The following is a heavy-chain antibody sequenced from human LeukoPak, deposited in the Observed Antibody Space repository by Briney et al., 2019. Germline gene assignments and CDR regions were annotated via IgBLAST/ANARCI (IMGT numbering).Heavy chain of an antibody. V-gene: IGHV3-23*01. J-gene: IGHJ4*01. D-gene: IGHD6-19*01. CDR2: LSGSGITT. CDR3: AKGIYSSGWSYFDY. CDR1: GFTFSNSA. Sequence: LPGGSLRLSCAASGFTFSNSAMSWVRQAPGKGLEWVSTLSGSGITTYYADSVKGRFTISRDNSKNTLYLQVNSLRAEDTAVYYCAKGIYSSGWSYFDYWGHGTLVTVSS.